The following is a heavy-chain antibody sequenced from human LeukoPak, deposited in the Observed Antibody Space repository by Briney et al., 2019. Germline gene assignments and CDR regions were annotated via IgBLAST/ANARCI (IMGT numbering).Heavy chain of an antibody. V-gene: IGHV3-53*01. CDR2: IYSGGST. Sequence: GGSLRLSCAASGFTVSSNYMSWVRQVPGKGLEWVSIIYSGGSTYYADSVKGRFTISRDNSKSTLYLQMNSLRAEDTAVYYCASIKYPWSYWGQGTLVTVSS. J-gene: IGHJ4*02. D-gene: IGHD1-1*01. CDR1: GFTVSSNY. CDR3: ASIKYPWSY.